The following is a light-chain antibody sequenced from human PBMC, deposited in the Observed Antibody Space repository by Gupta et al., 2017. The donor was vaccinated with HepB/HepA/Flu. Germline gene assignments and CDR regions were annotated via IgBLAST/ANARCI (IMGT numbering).Light chain of an antibody. CDR1: QSVSSSY. Sequence: EIVLTQSPGTLSLSPGERATLSCRASQSVSSSYLAWYQQKPGQAPRPLIYGASSRATGIPDRFSGSGSGTDFTLTISRLEPEDFAVYYCQQDGSSPWTFGQGTKVEIK. V-gene: IGKV3-20*01. CDR2: GAS. J-gene: IGKJ1*01. CDR3: QQDGSSPWT.